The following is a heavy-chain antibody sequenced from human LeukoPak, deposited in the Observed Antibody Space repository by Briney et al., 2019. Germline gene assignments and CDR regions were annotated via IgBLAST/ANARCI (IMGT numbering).Heavy chain of an antibody. CDR2: IYTSGST. CDR1: GGSISSGSYY. D-gene: IGHD3-9*01. V-gene: IGHV4-61*02. CDR3: AKGGDILTDYYPPNY. J-gene: IGHJ4*02. Sequence: PSETLSLTCTVSGGSISSGSYYWSWIRQPAGKGLEWIGRIYTSGSTNYNPSLKSRVTISVDTSKNQFSLKLSSVTAADTAVYYCAKGGDILTDYYPPNYWGQGTLVTVSS.